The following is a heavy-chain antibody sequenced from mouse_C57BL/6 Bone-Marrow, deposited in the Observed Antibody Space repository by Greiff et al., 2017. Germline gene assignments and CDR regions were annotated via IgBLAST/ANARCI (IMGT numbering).Heavy chain of an antibody. D-gene: IGHD2-2*01. J-gene: IGHJ3*01. V-gene: IGHV1-81*01. CDR3: ARFPLYYGYDGGFAY. Sequence: QFQLQQSGAGLAGPGASVRLSCKASGYTFPSYGISWVKQRPGQGLEWIGEIYPRSGNTYYNEKFKGKATLTADKSSSTAYMELRSLTSEDSAVYFCARFPLYYGYDGGFAYWGQGTLVTVSA. CDR1: GYTFPSYG. CDR2: IYPRSGNT.